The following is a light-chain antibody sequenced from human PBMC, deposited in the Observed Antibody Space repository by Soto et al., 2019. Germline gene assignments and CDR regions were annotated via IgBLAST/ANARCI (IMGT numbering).Light chain of an antibody. Sequence: VMTQSPVTLSVSPGEGATLSCRASQSVNTNFAWFQPQPGQAPRLLIFGASTRATGIPARFSGSGSDTEFTLTISSLQSEEFVVSYCQQYNNWPPSFGGGTKVEFK. J-gene: IGKJ4*01. CDR2: GAS. CDR1: QSVNTN. CDR3: QQYNNWPPS. V-gene: IGKV3-15*01.